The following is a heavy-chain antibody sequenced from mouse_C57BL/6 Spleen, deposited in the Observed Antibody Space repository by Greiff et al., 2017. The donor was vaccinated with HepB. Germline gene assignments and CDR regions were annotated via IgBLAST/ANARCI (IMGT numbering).Heavy chain of an antibody. CDR3: AREGGSRERTWFAY. CDR1: GYTFTSYW. Sequence: QVQLKQPGAELVKPGASVKMSCKASGYTFTSYWITWVKQRPGQGLEWIGDIYPGSGSTNYNEKFKSKATLTVDTSSSTAYMQLSSLTSEDSAVYYCAREGGSRERTWFAYWGQGTLVTVSA. V-gene: IGHV1-55*01. J-gene: IGHJ3*01. D-gene: IGHD1-1*01. CDR2: IYPGSGST.